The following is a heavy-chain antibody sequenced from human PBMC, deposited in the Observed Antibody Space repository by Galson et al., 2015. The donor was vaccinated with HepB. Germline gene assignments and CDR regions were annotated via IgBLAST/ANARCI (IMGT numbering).Heavy chain of an antibody. CDR1: GFTFSSYG. J-gene: IGHJ4*02. D-gene: IGHD6-19*01. CDR3: ARDGIAVAGSFDY. Sequence: SLRLSCAASGFTFSSYGMHWVRQAPGKGLEWVAVIWYDGSNKYYADSVKGRFTISRDNSKNTLYLQMNSLRAEDTAVYYCARDGIAVAGSFDYWGQGTLVTVSS. V-gene: IGHV3-33*08. CDR2: IWYDGSNK.